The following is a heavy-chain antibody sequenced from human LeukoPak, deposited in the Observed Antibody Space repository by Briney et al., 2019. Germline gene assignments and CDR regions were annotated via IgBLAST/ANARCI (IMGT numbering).Heavy chain of an antibody. CDR2: IHYSGST. Sequence: SETLSLTCTVSGGSISSSSYYWGWIRQPPGKGLEWIGSIHYSGSTYYNPSLKSRVTISVDTSKNQFSLKLSSVTAADTAVYYCARRVAVADYYFDYWGQGTLVTVSS. D-gene: IGHD6-19*01. V-gene: IGHV4-39*01. J-gene: IGHJ4*02. CDR3: ARRVAVADYYFDY. CDR1: GGSISSSSYY.